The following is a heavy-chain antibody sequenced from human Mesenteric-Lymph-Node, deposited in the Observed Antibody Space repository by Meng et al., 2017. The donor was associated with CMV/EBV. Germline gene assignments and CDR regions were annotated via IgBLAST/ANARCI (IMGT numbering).Heavy chain of an antibody. CDR3: AREGPSYQLLFNYLDY. J-gene: IGHJ4*02. D-gene: IGHD2-2*01. CDR1: GFTFSRFT. V-gene: IGHV3-30*04. Sequence: GESLKISCAASGFTFSRFTVHWVRQAPGKGLEWVALVSYDGSNKYYADSVQGRFTISRDNSRNTLYLQMNSLRAEDTAVYYCAREGPSYQLLFNYLDYWGQGTLVTVSS. CDR2: VSYDGSNK.